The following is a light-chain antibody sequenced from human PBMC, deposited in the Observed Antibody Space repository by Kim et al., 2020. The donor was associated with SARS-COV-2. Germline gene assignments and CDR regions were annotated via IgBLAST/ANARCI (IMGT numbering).Light chain of an antibody. V-gene: IGLV2-14*03. J-gene: IGLJ3*02. CDR1: NSDVGGYNY. CDR2: DVS. CDR3: SSYTSITTL. Sequence: QSALTQPASVSGSPGQSITISCTGTNSDVGGYNYVSWYQQHPGKAPKLIIYDVSNRPSGVSNRFSGSKSGNTASLTISGLQAEDEADYYCSSYTSITTLFGGGTQLTVL.